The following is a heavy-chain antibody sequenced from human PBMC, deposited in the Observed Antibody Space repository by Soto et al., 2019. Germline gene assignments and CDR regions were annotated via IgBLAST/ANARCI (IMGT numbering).Heavy chain of an antibody. CDR1: GYTFTAYP. D-gene: IGHD3-10*01. V-gene: IGHV1-3*01. CDR3: AKKDYYAAGVYHFDH. CDR2: INAANGDI. J-gene: IGHJ4*02. Sequence: QVQLVQSGAEVKKPGASVKVSCRASGYTFTAYPLHWVRQAPGQRLEWMGWINAANGDIGYSREFQGRVTITRDTSASTAYMEVSSLTSEDTAVYYCAKKDYYAAGVYHFDHWGQGTLVTVSS.